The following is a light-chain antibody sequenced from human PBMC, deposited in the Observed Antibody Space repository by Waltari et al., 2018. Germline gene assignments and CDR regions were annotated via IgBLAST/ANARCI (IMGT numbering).Light chain of an antibody. CDR1: RSNIGRND. Sequence: QSVLTQPPSASATPGQRVTISCSGSRSNIGRNDIYWYQQLPGAAPKLLINRNNQRPSGFPDRFSVSKSGTSASLAISGLRSEDEADYHCGGWDDILNAWVFGGGTKLTVL. V-gene: IGLV1-47*01. CDR3: GGWDDILNAWV. CDR2: RNN. J-gene: IGLJ3*02.